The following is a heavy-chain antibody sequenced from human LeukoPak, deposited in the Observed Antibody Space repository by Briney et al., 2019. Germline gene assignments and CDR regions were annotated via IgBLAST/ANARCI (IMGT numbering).Heavy chain of an antibody. CDR1: GGSISSSNW. Sequence: SETLSLTCAVSGGSISSSNWWSWVRQPPGKGLEWIGEIYHSGSTNYNPSLKSRVTISVDTSKNQFSLKLSSVTAADTAVYYCARGHHASYYYGSGSYYNRAHFDYWGQGTLVTVSS. CDR2: IYHSGST. J-gene: IGHJ4*02. D-gene: IGHD3-10*01. CDR3: ARGHHASYYYGSGSYYNRAHFDY. V-gene: IGHV4-4*02.